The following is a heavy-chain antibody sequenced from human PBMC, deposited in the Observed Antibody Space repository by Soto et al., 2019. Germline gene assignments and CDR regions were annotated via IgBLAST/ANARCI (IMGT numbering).Heavy chain of an antibody. J-gene: IGHJ4*02. CDR1: GFTFGNHA. D-gene: IGHD2-2*01. CDR2: ISYDAINK. V-gene: IGHV3-30-3*01. CDR3: ARDGCFSTGCYNHFDY. Sequence: PGGSLRLSCAASGFTFGNHAMHWVRQAPGKGLEWVAVISYDAINKYYADSVKGRVTISRDNSKNTLYLQMSSLRAEDTAVYYCARDGCFSTGCYNHFDYWGQGTLVTVSS.